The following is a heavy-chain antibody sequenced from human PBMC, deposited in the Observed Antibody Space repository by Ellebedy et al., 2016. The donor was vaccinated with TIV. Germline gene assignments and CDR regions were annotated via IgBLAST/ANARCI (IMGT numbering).Heavy chain of an antibody. CDR1: GFTFSNAW. CDR3: TTEFGVYYYDSSGYAEPFDI. D-gene: IGHD3-22*01. Sequence: GGSLRLSXAASGFTFSNAWMSWVRQAPGKGLEWVGRIKSKTDGGTTDYAAPVKGRFTISRDDSKNTLYLQMNSLKTEDTAVYYCTTEFGVYYYDSSGYAEPFDIWGQGTMVTVSS. CDR2: IKSKTDGGTT. V-gene: IGHV3-15*01. J-gene: IGHJ3*02.